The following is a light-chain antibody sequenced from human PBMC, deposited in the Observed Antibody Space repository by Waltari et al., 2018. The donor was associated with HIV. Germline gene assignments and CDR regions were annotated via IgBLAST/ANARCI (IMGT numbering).Light chain of an antibody. CDR2: KAS. CDR3: QQYNSYVT. CDR1: QSISSW. J-gene: IGKJ3*01. Sequence: DIQITQSPSTLSASVGDRVTITCRASQSISSWLAWYQQKPGKAPKLLIYKASSLESGVPSRFSGSGAGTEFTLTISSLQPDDFATYYCQQYNSYVTFGPGTKVDIK. V-gene: IGKV1-5*03.